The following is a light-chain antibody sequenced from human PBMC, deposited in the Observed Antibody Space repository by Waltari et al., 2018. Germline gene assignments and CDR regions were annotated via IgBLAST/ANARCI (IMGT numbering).Light chain of an antibody. CDR1: QGIRNN. Sequence: EIVMTQSPATLSVSPGERATLSCRASQGIRNNVAWYQQKPGQAPRLLIYGATTRATGIPARFSGSGSGTEFTLTISSLQPEDFAVYYCQQYNNWPPHTFGQGTKLEIK. CDR2: GAT. V-gene: IGKV3-15*01. CDR3: QQYNNWPPHT. J-gene: IGKJ2*01.